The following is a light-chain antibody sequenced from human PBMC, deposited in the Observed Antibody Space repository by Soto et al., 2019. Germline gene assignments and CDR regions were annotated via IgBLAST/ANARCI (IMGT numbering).Light chain of an antibody. CDR3: QQRSNGPPIT. V-gene: IGKV3-11*01. CDR2: DAS. Sequence: IGRPQSPAPLSVSQGERSTLCCRTSQSVSSYLAWYQQKPGQAPRLLIYDASDRATGIPARFSGSGSGTDFALTISILEPEDFAVYYCQQRSNGPPITFGQGTRLEI. J-gene: IGKJ5*01. CDR1: QSVSSY.